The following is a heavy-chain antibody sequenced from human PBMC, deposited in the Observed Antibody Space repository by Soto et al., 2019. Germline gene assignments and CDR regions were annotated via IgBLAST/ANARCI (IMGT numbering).Heavy chain of an antibody. CDR3: ATKIVAATSDY. CDR1: GFTFSSYD. CDR2: ISYDGSNK. Sequence: GGSLRLCCAASGFTFSSYDMHWVRQAPGKGLEWVAVISYDGSNKYYADSVKGRFTISRDNSKNTLYLQMNSLRTEDTAVYYCATKIVAATSDYWGQGTLVTVSS. V-gene: IGHV3-30*03. D-gene: IGHD2-15*01. J-gene: IGHJ4*02.